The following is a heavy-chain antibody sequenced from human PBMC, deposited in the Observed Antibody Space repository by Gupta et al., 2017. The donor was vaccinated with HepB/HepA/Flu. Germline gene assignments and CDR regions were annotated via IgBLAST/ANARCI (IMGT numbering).Heavy chain of an antibody. CDR1: GGSISSSSYY. CDR2: IYYSGST. D-gene: IGHD6-19*01. J-gene: IGHJ4*02. V-gene: IGHV4-39*01. Sequence: QLQLQESGPGLVKPSETLTLTCTVSGGSISSSSYYWGWIRQPPGKGLEWIGSIYYSGSTYYNPSLKSRVTISVDTSKNQCSLKLSSVTAADTAVYYCARLTRRAGAGNRGFDYWGQGTLVTVSS. CDR3: ARLTRRAGAGNRGFDY.